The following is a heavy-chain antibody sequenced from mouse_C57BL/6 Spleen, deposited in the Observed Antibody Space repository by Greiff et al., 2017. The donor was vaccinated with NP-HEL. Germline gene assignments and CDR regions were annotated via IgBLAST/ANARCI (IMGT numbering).Heavy chain of an antibody. CDR1: GFTFSSYA. Sequence: EVKVEESGGGLVKPGGSLKLSCAASGFTFSSYAMSWVRQTPEKRLEWVATISDGGSYTYYPDNVKGRFTISRDNAKNNLYLQMSHLKSEDTAMYYCARDRWVDYWGQGTTLTVSS. J-gene: IGHJ2*01. D-gene: IGHD1-1*02. CDR2: ISDGGSYT. CDR3: ARDRWVDY. V-gene: IGHV5-4*01.